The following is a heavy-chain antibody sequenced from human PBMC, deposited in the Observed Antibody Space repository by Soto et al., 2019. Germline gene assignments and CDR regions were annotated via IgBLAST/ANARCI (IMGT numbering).Heavy chain of an antibody. CDR3: ARSPLYSSSWYFGY. D-gene: IGHD6-13*01. V-gene: IGHV1-8*01. CDR2: MNPNSGNT. J-gene: IGHJ4*02. CDR1: GYTFTSYD. Sequence: QVQLVQSGAEVKKPGASVKVSCKASGYTFTSYDINWVRQATGQGLEWMGWMNPNSGNTGYAQKFQGRLLMTRNTSISTAYMELSSLRSEDTAVYYCARSPLYSSSWYFGYWGQGTLVTVSS.